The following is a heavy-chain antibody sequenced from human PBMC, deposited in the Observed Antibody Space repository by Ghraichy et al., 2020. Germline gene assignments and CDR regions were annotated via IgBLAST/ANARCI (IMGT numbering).Heavy chain of an antibody. CDR3: ARDRLDLTYYYYYYGMDV. J-gene: IGHJ6*02. D-gene: IGHD1-1*01. CDR1: GFTFSSYS. V-gene: IGHV3-48*02. Sequence: GGSLRLSCAASGFTFSSYSMNWVRQAPGKGLEWVSYISSSSSTIYYADSVKGRFTISRDNAKNSLYLQMNSLRDEDTAVYYCARDRLDLTYYYYYYGMDVWGQGTTVTVSS. CDR2: ISSSSSTI.